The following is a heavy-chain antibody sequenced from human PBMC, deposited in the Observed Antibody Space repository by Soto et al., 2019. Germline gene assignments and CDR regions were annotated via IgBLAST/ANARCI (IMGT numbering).Heavy chain of an antibody. Sequence: EVQLVESGGGLVQPGGSLKLSCAASGFTFSGSAMHWVRQASGTGLEWVGRIRSKANSYATAYAASVEGRFTISRDDSKNTAYLQMNSLKTEDTAVYYCTRTYDILTGYLFGFEFDYWGQGTLVTVSS. CDR2: IRSKANSYAT. J-gene: IGHJ4*02. CDR1: GFTFSGSA. V-gene: IGHV3-73*01. CDR3: TRTYDILTGYLFGFEFDY. D-gene: IGHD3-9*01.